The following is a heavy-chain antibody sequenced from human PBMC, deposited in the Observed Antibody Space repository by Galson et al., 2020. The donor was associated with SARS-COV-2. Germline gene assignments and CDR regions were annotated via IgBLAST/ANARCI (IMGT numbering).Heavy chain of an antibody. CDR3: ARLSGFFLAARPRIYYYYGMDV. J-gene: IGHJ6*02. Sequence: SETLSLTCTVSGGSISSSSYYWGWIRQPPGKGLEWIGSIYYSASTYYNPSLKSRVTISVDTSKNPFSLQLSAVTAADTAVYYCARLSGFFLAARPRIYYYYGMDVWGQGTTVTVSS. V-gene: IGHV4-39*07. CDR1: GGSISSSSYY. D-gene: IGHD6-6*01. CDR2: IYYSAST.